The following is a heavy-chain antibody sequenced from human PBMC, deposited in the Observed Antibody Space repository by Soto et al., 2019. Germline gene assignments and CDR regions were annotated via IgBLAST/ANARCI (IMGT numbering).Heavy chain of an antibody. D-gene: IGHD1-26*01. V-gene: IGHV3-21*01. J-gene: IGHJ4*02. CDR1: VFTFSSYS. CDR3: ARVGVGALYYFDY. CDR2: ISSSSSYI. Sequence: GSLRLACAASVFTFSSYSMNWVRQAPGKGLEWVSSISSSSSYIYYADSVKGRFTISRDNAKNSLYLQMYSLRAEDTAVYYCARVGVGALYYFDYWGQGTLVTVSS.